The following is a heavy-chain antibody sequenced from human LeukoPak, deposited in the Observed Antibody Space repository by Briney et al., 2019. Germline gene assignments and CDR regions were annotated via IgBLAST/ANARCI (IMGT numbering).Heavy chain of an antibody. CDR2: ISSSSSYR. CDR3: ASGITMVRGPTHFDY. D-gene: IGHD3-10*01. Sequence: PGGSLRLSCAASGFTFSSYSMNWVRQAPGKGLEWVSSISSSSSYRYYADSVKGRFTVPRDNAKNSLYLQMNSLRAEDTAVYYCASGITMVRGPTHFDYWGQGTLVTVSS. J-gene: IGHJ4*02. V-gene: IGHV3-21*01. CDR1: GFTFSSYS.